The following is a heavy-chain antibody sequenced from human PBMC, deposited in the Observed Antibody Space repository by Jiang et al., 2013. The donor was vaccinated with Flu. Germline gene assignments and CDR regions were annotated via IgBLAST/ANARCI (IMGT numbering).Heavy chain of an antibody. CDR2: ISSDGSNN. CDR3: AKDPYGSGLLSAFDI. J-gene: IGHJ3*02. Sequence: GVVQPGRSLRLSCAASGFTFSRYAMHWVRQAPGKGLEWVAAISSDGSNNHYADSVKGRFTISRANSQNTLYLQMNSLRAEDTAVYYCAKDPYGSGLLSAFDIWGQGTMVTVSS. D-gene: IGHD3-10*01. V-gene: IGHV3-30*18. CDR1: GFTFSRYA.